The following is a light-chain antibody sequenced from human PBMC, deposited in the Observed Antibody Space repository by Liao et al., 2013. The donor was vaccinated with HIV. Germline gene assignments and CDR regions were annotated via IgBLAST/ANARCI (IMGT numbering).Light chain of an antibody. V-gene: IGLV3-25*02. CDR2: KDS. CDR3: QVWDRSSDHWV. J-gene: IGLJ3*02. CDR1: ALPKQY. Sequence: SYELTQPPSVSVSPGQTARITCSGDALPKQYAYWYQQKPGQAPVLLIYKDSERPSGIPERFSGSISGNTATLTISGTQAMDEADYYCQVWDRSSDHWVFGGGTKLT.